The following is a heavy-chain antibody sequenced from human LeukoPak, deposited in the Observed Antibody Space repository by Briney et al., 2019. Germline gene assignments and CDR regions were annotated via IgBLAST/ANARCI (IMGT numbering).Heavy chain of an antibody. Sequence: GGSLRFSCAAPGLTFSSYWMHWFRQAPGKGLVWVSRVNSDGSSTTYADSVKGRFTISRDNAKNTLYLQMNSLRAGDTAVYYCARGSTQYSSGWYGLDYWGQGTLVTVSS. CDR3: ARGSTQYSSGWYGLDY. D-gene: IGHD6-19*01. CDR2: VNSDGSST. CDR1: GLTFSSYW. V-gene: IGHV3-74*01. J-gene: IGHJ4*02.